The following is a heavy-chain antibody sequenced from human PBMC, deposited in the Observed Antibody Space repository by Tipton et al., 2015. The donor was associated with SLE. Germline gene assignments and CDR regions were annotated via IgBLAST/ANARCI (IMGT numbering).Heavy chain of an antibody. CDR1: GFTFSSSA. CDR2: ISTGGAST. Sequence: SLRLSCAASGFTFSSSAMSWVRQAPGKGLEWGSIISTGGASTYYADSVKGRFTISRDNSKTTLFLQMNSLRAEDTAVYYCAKVSGNCIWGQGTPVIVSS. V-gene: IGHV3-23*01. CDR3: AKVSGNCI. J-gene: IGHJ4*02. D-gene: IGHD1-26*01.